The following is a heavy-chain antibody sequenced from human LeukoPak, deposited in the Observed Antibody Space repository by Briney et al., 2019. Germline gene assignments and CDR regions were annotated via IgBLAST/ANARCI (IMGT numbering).Heavy chain of an antibody. CDR1: GFTFSSYG. J-gene: IGHJ6*02. Sequence: PGRSLRLSCAASGFTFSSYGMHWVRQAPGKGLEWVAVISYDGSNKYYADSVKGRFTISRGNSKNTLYLQMNSLRAEDTAVYYCAKDSIWFGELLSGGMDVWGQGTTVTVSS. CDR2: ISYDGSNK. CDR3: AKDSIWFGELLSGGMDV. V-gene: IGHV3-30*18. D-gene: IGHD3-10*01.